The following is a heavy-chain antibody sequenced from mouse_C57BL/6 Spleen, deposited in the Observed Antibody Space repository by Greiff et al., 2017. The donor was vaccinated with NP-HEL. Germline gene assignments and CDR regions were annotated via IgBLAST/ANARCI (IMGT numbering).Heavy chain of an antibody. D-gene: IGHD1-1*01. CDR2: IYPGGGYT. CDR1: GYTFTNYW. J-gene: IGHJ1*03. CDR3: ARLGKTVRYFDV. V-gene: IGHV1-63*01. Sequence: QVQLKQSGAELVRPGTSVKMSCKASGYTFTNYWIGWAKQRPGHGLEWIGDIYPGGGYTNYNEKFKGKATLTADKSSSTAYMQFSSLTSEDSAIYYCARLGKTVRYFDVWGTGTTVTVSS.